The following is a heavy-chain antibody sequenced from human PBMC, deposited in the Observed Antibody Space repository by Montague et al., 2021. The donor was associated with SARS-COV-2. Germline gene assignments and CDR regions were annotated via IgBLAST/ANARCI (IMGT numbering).Heavy chain of an antibody. CDR3: ARGRQHINMVVVVVTGGEYYFDF. Sequence: SETLSLTCAVYDGSFSDYSWTWIRQPPGKGLEWIGEINHRGSTNQNPSLKSRVTISVDTSKNQFSLEMTSVTAADTAVYYCARGRQHINMVVVVVTGGEYYFDFWGQGTLVAVSS. D-gene: IGHD3-22*01. J-gene: IGHJ4*02. CDR2: INHRGST. V-gene: IGHV4-34*01. CDR1: DGSFSDYS.